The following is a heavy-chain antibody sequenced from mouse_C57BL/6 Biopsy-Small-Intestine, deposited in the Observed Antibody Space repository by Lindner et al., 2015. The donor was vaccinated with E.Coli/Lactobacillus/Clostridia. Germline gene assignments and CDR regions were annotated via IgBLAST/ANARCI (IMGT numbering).Heavy chain of an antibody. CDR1: GYSFTGYY. CDR2: INPSTGGT. D-gene: IGHD1-1*01. J-gene: IGHJ2*01. Sequence: VQLQESGPELVKPGASVKISCKASGYSFTGYYMNWVKQSPEKSLEWIGEINPSTGGTTYNQKFKAKATLTVDKSSSTAYMQLKSLTSEDSAVYYCAREGDHYYGSSTGDYWGQGTTLTVSS. CDR3: AREGDHYYGSSTGDY. V-gene: IGHV1-42*01.